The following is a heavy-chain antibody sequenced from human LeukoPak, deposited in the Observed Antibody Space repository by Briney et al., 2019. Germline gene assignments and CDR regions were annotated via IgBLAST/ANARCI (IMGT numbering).Heavy chain of an antibody. D-gene: IGHD3-22*01. CDR1: GVSFSGYY. CDR3: AREGVIDDSSGYYHPFDY. V-gene: IGHV4-34*01. CDR2: INHSGST. Sequence: SETLSLTCAVYGVSFSGYYWSWNRQPPGKGLEWVGEINHSGSTNYNPSLKSRVTISVDTSKNQFSLKLSSVTAADTAVYYCAREGVIDDSSGYYHPFDYWGQGTLVTVSS. J-gene: IGHJ4*02.